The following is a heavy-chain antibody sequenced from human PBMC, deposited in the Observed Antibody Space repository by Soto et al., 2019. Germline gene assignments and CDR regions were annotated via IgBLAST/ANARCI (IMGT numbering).Heavy chain of an antibody. Sequence: ASVKVSCKASGYTFTGYYMHWVRQAPGQGLERMGWINPNSGGTNYAQKFQGWVTMTRDTSISTAYMELSRLRSDDTAVYYCARGAEFCSGGSCFDAFDIWGQGTMVTVSS. V-gene: IGHV1-2*04. CDR1: GYTFTGYY. CDR2: INPNSGGT. J-gene: IGHJ3*02. D-gene: IGHD2-15*01. CDR3: ARGAEFCSGGSCFDAFDI.